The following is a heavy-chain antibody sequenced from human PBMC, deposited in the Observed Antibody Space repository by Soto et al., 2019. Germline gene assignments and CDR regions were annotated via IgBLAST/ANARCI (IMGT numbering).Heavy chain of an antibody. V-gene: IGHV3-23*01. D-gene: IGHD3-22*01. CDR1: GFTFSSYA. CDR2: ISGSGSTI. CDR3: AKVLYYYDSSGYYYFDY. Sequence: PGGSLRLSFAASGFTFSSYAVSWVRQAPGKWPEWISSISGSGSTIYYADSVKGLFTISRDNSKNTLYLQMSSLRAEDTAVYYCAKVLYYYDSSGYYYFDYWGQGTLVTVYS. J-gene: IGHJ4*02.